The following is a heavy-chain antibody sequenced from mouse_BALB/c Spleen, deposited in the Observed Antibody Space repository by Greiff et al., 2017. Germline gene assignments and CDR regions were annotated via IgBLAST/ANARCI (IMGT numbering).Heavy chain of an antibody. CDR2: ISNGGGST. CDR1: GFTFSSYT. D-gene: IGHD2-2*01. CDR3: ARHPIYCGYDDRFYAMDY. Sequence: DVPPVESGGGLVQLGGSLKLSCAASGFTFSSYTMSWVRQTPEKRLEWVAYISNGGGSTYYLDTVKGRFTISRDNAKNTLYLQMSSLKSEDTAMYYCARHPIYCGYDDRFYAMDYWGQGTSVTVSS. J-gene: IGHJ4*01. V-gene: IGHV5-12-2*01.